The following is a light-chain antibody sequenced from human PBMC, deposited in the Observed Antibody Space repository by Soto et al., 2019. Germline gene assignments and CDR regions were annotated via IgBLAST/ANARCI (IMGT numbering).Light chain of an antibody. J-gene: IGKJ3*01. CDR3: QQYYCSPFT. Sequence: DIVMTQSPDSLTVSLGERATINCKSSRSILSTSNNKNFLAWYQQKAGQPPRLLIYWASTRESGIPDRFSGSGSGTDFTLTISSLQVEDVAVYYCQQYYCSPFTFGPGTKVNIK. CDR1: RSILSTSNNKNF. V-gene: IGKV4-1*01. CDR2: WAS.